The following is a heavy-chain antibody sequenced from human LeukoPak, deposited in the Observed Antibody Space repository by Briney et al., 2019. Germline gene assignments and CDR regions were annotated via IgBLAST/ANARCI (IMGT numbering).Heavy chain of an antibody. J-gene: IGHJ5*02. V-gene: IGHV4-38-2*02. CDR3: ARALNWFDP. CDR1: GYSISSGYY. Sequence: SETLSLTCTVSGYSISSGYYWGWIRQPPGKGLEWIGSIYHSGSTYYNPSLKSRVTISVDTSKHQFSLKLSCVTAADTAVYYCARALNWFDPWGQGTLVTVSS. CDR2: IYHSGST.